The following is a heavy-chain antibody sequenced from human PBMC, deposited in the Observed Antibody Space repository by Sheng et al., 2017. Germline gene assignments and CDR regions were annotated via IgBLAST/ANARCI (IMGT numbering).Heavy chain of an antibody. J-gene: IGHJ3*02. D-gene: IGHD6-13*01. V-gene: IGHV1-69*02. CDR1: GGTFSSYT. CDR2: IIPILGIA. Sequence: QVQLVQSGAEVKKPGSSVKVSCKASGGTFSSYTISWVRQAPGQGLEWMGRIIPILGIANYAQKFQGRVTITADKSTSTAYMELSSLRSEDTAVYYCARASPAAADAFDIWGQGTMVTVSS. CDR3: ARASPAAADAFDI.